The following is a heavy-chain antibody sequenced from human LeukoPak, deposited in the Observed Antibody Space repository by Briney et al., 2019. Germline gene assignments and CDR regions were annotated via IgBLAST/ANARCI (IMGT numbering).Heavy chain of an antibody. J-gene: IGHJ6*02. CDR3: AKDASDYGDYYYGMDV. V-gene: IGHV3-30*18. CDR1: GFTFSSYG. D-gene: IGHD4-17*01. Sequence: GRSLRLSCAASGFTFSSYGMHWVRQAPGKGLEWVAVISYDGSNKYYADFVKGRFTISRDNSKNTLYLQMNSLRAEDTAVYYCAKDASDYGDYYYGMDVWGQGTTVTVSS. CDR2: ISYDGSNK.